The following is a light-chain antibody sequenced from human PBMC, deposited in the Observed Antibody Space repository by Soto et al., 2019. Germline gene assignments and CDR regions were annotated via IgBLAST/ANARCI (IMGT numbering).Light chain of an antibody. CDR2: GAS. CDR1: QSVSNYY. Sequence: EIVLTQSPGTLSLSPGERATLSCRASQSVSNYYLAWYQQKLGQVPRLLIYGASSRATGIPDRFSGSGSGTDFTLTISRLEPEDFAVYYCQHYGNSPRAFSQGTKVDIK. J-gene: IGKJ1*01. CDR3: QHYGNSPRA. V-gene: IGKV3-20*01.